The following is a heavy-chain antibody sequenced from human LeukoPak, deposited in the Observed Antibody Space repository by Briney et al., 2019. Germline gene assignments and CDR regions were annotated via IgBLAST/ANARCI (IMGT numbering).Heavy chain of an antibody. CDR1: GFTFDDYV. V-gene: IGHV3-9*01. CDR3: AKEGSSDAFDI. CDR2: INWNSGSI. Sequence: PGGSLRLSCTASGFTFDDYVMHWVRQAPGKGLEWVSSINWNSGSIAYVDSVKGRFTISRDNVKNSLYLQMNSLRVEDTALYYCAKEGSSDAFDIWGQGTMVTVSS. D-gene: IGHD1-26*01. J-gene: IGHJ3*02.